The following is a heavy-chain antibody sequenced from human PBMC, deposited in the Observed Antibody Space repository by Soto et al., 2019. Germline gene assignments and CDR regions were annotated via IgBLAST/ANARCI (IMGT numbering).Heavy chain of an antibody. CDR1: GGSISSYY. D-gene: IGHD2-21*02. Sequence: SETLSLTCTVSGGSISSYYWSWIRQPPGKGLEWIGYIYYSGSTNYNPSLKSRVTLSVDTSKNQFSLKLSSVTAADTAVYYCARDWIPRRGGGDLVHYYYDGMDVWGQGTTVTVSS. CDR3: ARDWIPRRGGGDLVHYYYDGMDV. V-gene: IGHV4-59*01. CDR2: IYYSGST. J-gene: IGHJ6*02.